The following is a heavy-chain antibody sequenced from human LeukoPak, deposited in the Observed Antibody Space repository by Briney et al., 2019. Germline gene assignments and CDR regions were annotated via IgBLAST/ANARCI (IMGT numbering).Heavy chain of an antibody. V-gene: IGHV1-18*01. J-gene: IGHJ4*02. CDR3: ARTPRRALEWLYCGFLDY. Sequence: GASVKDSCKASGYTFTNYGINWVRQAPGQGLEWMGWISADNGNTNYAQKVQGRVTMTTDTSTSTAYMELRSLRSDDTAVYYCARTPRRALEWLYCGFLDYWGQGTMVTVSS. CDR1: GYTFTNYG. CDR2: ISADNGNT. D-gene: IGHD3-3*01.